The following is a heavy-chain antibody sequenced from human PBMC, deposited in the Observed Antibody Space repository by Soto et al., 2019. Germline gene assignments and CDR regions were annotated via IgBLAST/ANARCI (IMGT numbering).Heavy chain of an antibody. CDR2: ISSSSSYT. Sequence: QVQLVESGGGLVKPGGSLRLSCAASGFTFSDYYMSWIRQAPGKGLEWVSYISSSSSYTNYADSVKGRFTISRDNAKNSLYMQMNSLRAEDTAVYYCASSVGSEGAFDIWGPGTMVTVSS. J-gene: IGHJ3*02. CDR1: GFTFSDYY. D-gene: IGHD2-15*01. V-gene: IGHV3-11*06. CDR3: ASSVGSEGAFDI.